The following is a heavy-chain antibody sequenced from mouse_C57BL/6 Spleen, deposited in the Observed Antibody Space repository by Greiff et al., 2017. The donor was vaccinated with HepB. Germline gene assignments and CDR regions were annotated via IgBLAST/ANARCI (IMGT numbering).Heavy chain of an antibody. V-gene: IGHV5-17*01. CDR1: GFTFSDYG. CDR2: ISSGSSTI. J-gene: IGHJ2*01. D-gene: IGHD4-1*01. CDR3: ARMGLHYFDY. Sequence: EVKVEESGGGLVKPGGSLKLSCAASGFTFSDYGMHWVRQAPEKGLEWVAYISSGSSTIYYADTVKGRFTISRDNAKNTLFLQMTSLRSEDTAMYYCARMGLHYFDYWGQGTTLTVSS.